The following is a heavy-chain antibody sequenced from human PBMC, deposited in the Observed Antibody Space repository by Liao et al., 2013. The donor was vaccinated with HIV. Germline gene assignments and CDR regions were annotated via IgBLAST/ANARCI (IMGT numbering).Heavy chain of an antibody. V-gene: IGHV4-34*01. CDR2: INHSGST. CDR1: GGSFSAYY. Sequence: QVQLQQWGAGLLKSSETLSLTCAVYGGSFSAYYWTWIRQPPGKGLEWIGEINHSGSTNYSPSLNSRVTISVDTSKNQFSLKLSSVTAADTAVYYCARVDYRGGDDAFDIWGQGTVVSVPS. CDR3: ARVDYRGGDDAFDI. D-gene: IGHD3-16*01. J-gene: IGHJ3*02.